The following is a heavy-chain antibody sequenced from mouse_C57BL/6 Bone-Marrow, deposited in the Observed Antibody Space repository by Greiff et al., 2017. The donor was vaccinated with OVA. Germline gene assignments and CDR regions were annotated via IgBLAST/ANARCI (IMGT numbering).Heavy chain of an antibody. V-gene: IGHV14-4*01. D-gene: IGHD2-1*01. Sequence: VQLQQSGAELVRPGASVKLSCTASGFHIQDVFMHWVTPRPEPGLVWIGWIDPENGDTEYASKFQGKATIAADTSSHTAHLQLSTLTSEDTAVYYCTSYGNFDYWGQGTTLTVSS. J-gene: IGHJ2*01. CDR3: TSYGNFDY. CDR1: GFHIQDVF. CDR2: IDPENGDT.